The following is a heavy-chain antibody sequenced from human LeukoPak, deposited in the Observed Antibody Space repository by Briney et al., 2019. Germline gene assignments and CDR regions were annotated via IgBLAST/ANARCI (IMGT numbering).Heavy chain of an antibody. Sequence: SETLSLTCTVSGYSISSGYYWGWIRQPPGKGLEWIGSIYHSGRTFYNPSLKSRVTISVDTSKNQFSLKLSSVTAADTAVYYCARCFLNYYDSSGYYCYFDYWGQGTLVTVSS. D-gene: IGHD3-22*01. V-gene: IGHV4-38-2*02. J-gene: IGHJ4*02. CDR3: ARCFLNYYDSSGYYCYFDY. CDR1: GYSISSGYY. CDR2: IYHSGRT.